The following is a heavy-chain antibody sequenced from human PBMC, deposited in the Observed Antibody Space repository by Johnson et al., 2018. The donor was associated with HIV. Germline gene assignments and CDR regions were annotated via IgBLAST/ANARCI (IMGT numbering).Heavy chain of an antibody. J-gene: IGHJ3*02. Sequence: QMLLVESGGGVVQPGRSLRLSCAASGFTFSSYAMHWVRQAPGKGLEWVAVISYDGSNKYYADSVKGRFTISRDNAKNSLYLQMNSLRLEDTAVYCCSRDVDTGGDTGALDIWGQGTMVTVSS. CDR2: ISYDGSNK. D-gene: IGHD1-26*01. V-gene: IGHV3-30-3*01. CDR3: SRDVDTGGDTGALDI. CDR1: GFTFSSYA.